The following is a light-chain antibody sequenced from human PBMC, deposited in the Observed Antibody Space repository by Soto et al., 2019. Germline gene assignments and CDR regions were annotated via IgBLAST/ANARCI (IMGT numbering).Light chain of an antibody. CDR1: QALSNY. V-gene: IGKV1-9*01. Sequence: DIQLTQSLSVLSASVGVTVTITCRASQALSNYLAWYQQKPGKAPDLLFYSASTSQSGVPSWFSGSGSETEFSLTIRALQPEDFATYYCQQLSRYPLTFGGGTKVDIK. CDR2: SAS. J-gene: IGKJ4*01. CDR3: QQLSRYPLT.